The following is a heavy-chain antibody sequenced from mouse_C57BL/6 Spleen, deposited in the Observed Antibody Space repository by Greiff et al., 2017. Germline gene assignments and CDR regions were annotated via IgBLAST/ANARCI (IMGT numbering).Heavy chain of an antibody. CDR2: IYPSDSET. Sequence: VQLPQPGAELVRPGSSVKLSCKASGYTFTSYWMDWVKQRPGKGLEWIGNIYPSDSETHYNQKFKDKGTLTVDKSYRKDYMQLSCLTSYDSSVYYCARLNFASWRQGPTLPVSS. V-gene: IGHV1-61*01. J-gene: IGHJ2*01. D-gene: IGHD1-3*01. CDR1: GYTFTSYW. CDR3: ARLNFAS.